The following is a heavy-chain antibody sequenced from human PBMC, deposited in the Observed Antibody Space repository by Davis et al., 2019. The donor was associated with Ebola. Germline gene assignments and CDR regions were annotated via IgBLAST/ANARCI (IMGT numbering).Heavy chain of an antibody. Sequence: GESLKISCAASGFTFSTYWMHWVRQAPGKGLEWVAVISYDGSNKYYADSVEGRFTISRDNSKNTLYLQMNSLRAEDTAVYYCASAHRVGDYWGQGTLVTVSS. CDR2: ISYDGSNK. CDR1: GFTFSTYW. CDR3: ASAHRVGDY. V-gene: IGHV3-30-3*01. J-gene: IGHJ4*02. D-gene: IGHD1-26*01.